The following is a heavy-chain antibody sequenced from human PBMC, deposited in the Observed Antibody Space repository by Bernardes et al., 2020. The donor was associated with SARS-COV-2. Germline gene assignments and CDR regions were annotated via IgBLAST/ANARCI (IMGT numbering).Heavy chain of an antibody. J-gene: IGHJ6*02. Sequence: SQTLSLTFAISGDSFSSNSAVWHLLRQSPSRGLEWLGRTSYRSQWNYDYAVSVKSRITISPDTSKNQFSLELTSVTPEDTAVYYCARGANYAMGVWGQGTTVTVSS. CDR1: GDSFSSNSAV. V-gene: IGHV6-1*01. CDR3: ARGANYAMGV. CDR2: TSYRSQWNY.